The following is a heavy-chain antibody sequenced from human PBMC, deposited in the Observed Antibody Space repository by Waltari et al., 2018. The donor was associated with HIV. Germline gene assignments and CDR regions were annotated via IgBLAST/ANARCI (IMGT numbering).Heavy chain of an antibody. CDR1: GYIFTNYV. Sequence: QVHLVQSGAEVKMPGASVRVSCKTSGYIFTNYVVSGVGQAPGQGLEWLGWISGYNANTNYAQRLQGRVTLTTDTSTSTAYMELRSLRSDDTAVYYCARGLGGSYYYGVDVWGQGTTVTVS. V-gene: IGHV1-18*01. CDR2: ISGYNANT. CDR3: ARGLGGSYYYGVDV. J-gene: IGHJ6*02.